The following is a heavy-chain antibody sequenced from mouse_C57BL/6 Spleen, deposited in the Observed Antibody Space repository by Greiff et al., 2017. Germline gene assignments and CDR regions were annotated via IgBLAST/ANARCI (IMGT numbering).Heavy chain of an antibody. CDR1: GYTFTSYW. Sequence: QVQLQQPGAELVMPGASVKLSCKASGYTFTSYWMHWVKQRPGQGLEWIGEIDPSDSYTNYNQKFKGKSTLTVDKSSSTAYMQLSSLTSEDSAVYYCARRRNGDGKYFDYWGQGTTLTVSS. D-gene: IGHD4-1*01. J-gene: IGHJ2*01. V-gene: IGHV1-69*01. CDR2: IDPSDSYT. CDR3: ARRRNGDGKYFDY.